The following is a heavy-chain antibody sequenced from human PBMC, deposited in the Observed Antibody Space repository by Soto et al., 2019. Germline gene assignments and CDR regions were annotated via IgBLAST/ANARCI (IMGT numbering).Heavy chain of an antibody. J-gene: IGHJ5*02. D-gene: IGHD4-4*01. CDR2: INPSGGST. CDR3: ARDRGDYSNYPNWFDP. V-gene: IGHV1-46*01. Sequence: ASVKVSCKASGYTFTSYYMHWVRQAPGQGLEWMGIINPSGGSTSYAQKFQGRVTMTRDTSTSTVYMELSSLRSEDTAVYYCARDRGDYSNYPNWFDPWGQGTLVTRLL. CDR1: GYTFTSYY.